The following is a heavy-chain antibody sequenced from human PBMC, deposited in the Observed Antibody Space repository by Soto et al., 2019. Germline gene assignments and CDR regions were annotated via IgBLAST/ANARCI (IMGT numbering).Heavy chain of an antibody. V-gene: IGHV3-11*06. CDR2: SSNSGTFA. Sequence: GGSLRLSCAASGFTFSDYYMSWVRQAPGRGLEWISYSSNSGTFARYATSVKGRFSISRDNANNSLYLEMNSLRVEDTVVYYCARSGDNFNVLDYWGQGTPVTVSS. CDR3: ARSGDNFNVLDY. J-gene: IGHJ4*02. D-gene: IGHD1-1*01. CDR1: GFTFSDYY.